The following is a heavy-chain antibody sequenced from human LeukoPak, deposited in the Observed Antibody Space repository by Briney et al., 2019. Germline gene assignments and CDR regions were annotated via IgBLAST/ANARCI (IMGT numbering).Heavy chain of an antibody. V-gene: IGHV1-46*01. J-gene: IGHJ3*01. D-gene: IGHD3-22*01. Sequence: GASVKVSCKASGDTFGSYYMHWVRQAPGQGLEWMGIINPSGGSITYAQMFQGRVTMTGDMSTSTVYMELSSLRSEDTSVYYCARGRHYYESSDYYYEGDAFDVWGQGTMVTVSS. CDR2: INPSGGSI. CDR1: GDTFGSYY. CDR3: ARGRHYYESSDYYYEGDAFDV.